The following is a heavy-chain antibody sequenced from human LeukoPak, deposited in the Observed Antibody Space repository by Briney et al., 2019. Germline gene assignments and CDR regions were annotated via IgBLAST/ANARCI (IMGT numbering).Heavy chain of an antibody. CDR2: IYTSGST. CDR1: GGSISSYY. J-gene: IGHJ4*02. CDR3: ARVYYYDSSGPLDY. D-gene: IGHD3-22*01. Sequence: SETLSLTCTVSGGSISSYYWSWIRQPAGKGLEWIGRIYTSGSTNYNPSLKSRVTMSVDTSKNQFSLRLTSVTAADTADYFCARVYYYDSSGPLDYWGQGTLVTVSS. V-gene: IGHV4-4*07.